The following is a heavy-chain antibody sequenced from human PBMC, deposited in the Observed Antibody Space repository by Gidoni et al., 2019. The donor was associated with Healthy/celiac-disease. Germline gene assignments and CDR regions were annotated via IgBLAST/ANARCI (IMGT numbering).Heavy chain of an antibody. J-gene: IGHJ4*02. D-gene: IGHD3-9*01. Sequence: EVQLVESGGGLVQPGGSLRLSCAASGFTFSSYSMNWVRQAPGKGLEWVSYISSSSSTIYYADSVKGRFTISRDNAKNSLYLQMNSLRAEDTAVYYCARADYDILTGYFDYWGQGTLVTVSS. CDR2: ISSSSSTI. CDR1: GFTFSSYS. V-gene: IGHV3-48*01. CDR3: ARADYDILTGYFDY.